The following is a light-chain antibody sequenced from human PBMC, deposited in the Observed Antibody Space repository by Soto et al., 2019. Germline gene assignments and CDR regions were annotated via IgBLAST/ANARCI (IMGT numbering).Light chain of an antibody. CDR1: SSDVGGYNF. Sequence: QSVLTQPPSASGSPGQSVTISCTGTSSDVGGYNFVSWYQQHPGKAPKFMIYEVTKRPSGVPDRFSGSKSGNTASLTASGLQAEDEADYYCSSYAGGIKWVFGGGTQLTVL. CDR2: EVT. J-gene: IGLJ3*02. V-gene: IGLV2-8*01. CDR3: SSYAGGIKWV.